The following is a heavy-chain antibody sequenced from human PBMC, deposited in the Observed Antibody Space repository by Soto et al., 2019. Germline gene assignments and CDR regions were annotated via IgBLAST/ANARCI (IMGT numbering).Heavy chain of an antibody. CDR2: ISAYNGNT. V-gene: IGHV1-18*01. Sequence: ASVKVSCKASGYTFTSYCISWVRQAPGQGLEWMGWISAYNGNTKYAQKLQGRVTMTTDTSTSTAYMELRSLRSDDTAVYYCARDLTPGVVDHWGQGTLVTVSS. CDR1: GYTFTSYC. CDR3: ARDLTPGVVDH. J-gene: IGHJ4*02. D-gene: IGHD3-22*01.